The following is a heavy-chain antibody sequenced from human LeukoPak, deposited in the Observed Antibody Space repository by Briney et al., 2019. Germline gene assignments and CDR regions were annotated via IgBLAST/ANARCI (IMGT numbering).Heavy chain of an antibody. CDR1: GGSISSYY. CDR3: ADDFGD. J-gene: IGHJ4*02. Sequence: SETLSLTCTVSGGSISSYYWSWIRQPPGKGLEWVGYISYTGSTNYNPSLKSRVTVSIDTSNNQFSLKLSSVTAADTAVYYCADDFGDWGQGTLVTVSS. D-gene: IGHD4-17*01. V-gene: IGHV4-59*01. CDR2: ISYTGST.